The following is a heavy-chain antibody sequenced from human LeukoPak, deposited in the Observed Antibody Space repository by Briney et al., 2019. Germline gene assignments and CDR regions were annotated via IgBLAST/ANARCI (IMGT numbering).Heavy chain of an antibody. D-gene: IGHD3-10*01. Sequence: ASVKVSCKASGYTFTGYYMHWVRQAPGQGLEWMGWINPNSGGTNYAQKFQGRVTMTRDTSISTAYMELSGLRSDDTAVYYCARADLQYYYGSGSYRWFDPWGQGTLVTVSS. J-gene: IGHJ5*02. CDR2: INPNSGGT. CDR3: ARADLQYYYGSGSYRWFDP. V-gene: IGHV1-2*02. CDR1: GYTFTGYY.